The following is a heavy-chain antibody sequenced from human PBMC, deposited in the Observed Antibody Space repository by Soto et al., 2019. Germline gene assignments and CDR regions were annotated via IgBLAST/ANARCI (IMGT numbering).Heavy chain of an antibody. CDR3: MREARVTYAGTGDY. V-gene: IGHV3-74*01. D-gene: IGHD6-13*01. CDR1: GFSFNIYY. J-gene: IGHJ4*02. Sequence: PAGTLTLSCTVSGFSFNIYYLWGFRQVAGKGLVWVSRINYDGTITYYTHSLKGRFTISIDNSNNTLYLQMNALSDEDTALYFCMREARVTYAGTGDYWGQGIQATVSS. CDR2: INYDGTIT.